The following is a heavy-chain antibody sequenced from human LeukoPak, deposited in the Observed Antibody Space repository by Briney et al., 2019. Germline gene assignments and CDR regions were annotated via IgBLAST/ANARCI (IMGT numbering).Heavy chain of an antibody. CDR3: ARNSGYDSYYYYYGMDV. CDR2: ISVYNGNT. Sequence: ASVKVSCMAPGYTFTSYHISWVRQAPGHGLAWMGLISVYNGNTIYAQKLQGRVTMTTDTSTSTAYMELRSLRSDDTAVYYCARNSGYDSYYYYYGMDVWGKGTTVTVSS. D-gene: IGHD5-12*01. J-gene: IGHJ6*04. CDR1: GYTFTSYH. V-gene: IGHV1-18*04.